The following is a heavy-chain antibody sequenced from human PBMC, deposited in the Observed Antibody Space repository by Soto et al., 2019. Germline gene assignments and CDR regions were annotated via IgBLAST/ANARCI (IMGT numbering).Heavy chain of an antibody. V-gene: IGHV3-30*18. J-gene: IGHJ4*02. Sequence: QVQLVESGGGVVQPGRSLRLACAASDFTFRTYGIHWVRQAPGKGLEWVASTSYDGTTKYYADSVKGRFTVSRDNYKKTLYLQMSTVRPEDTAVYYCVKDSDYGDYLDYWGQGTLVTVSS. CDR3: VKDSDYGDYLDY. CDR1: DFTFRTYG. CDR2: TSYDGTTK. D-gene: IGHD4-17*01.